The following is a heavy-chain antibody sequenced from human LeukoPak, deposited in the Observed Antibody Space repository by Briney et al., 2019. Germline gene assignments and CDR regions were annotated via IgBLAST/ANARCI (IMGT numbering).Heavy chain of an antibody. CDR3: ARGDEYSSSYPD. Sequence: PGGSLRLSCAASGFTFSSYSMNWVRQAPGKGLEWVSSISSSSSYIYYADSVKGRVTISRDNAKNSLYLQMNSLRAEDTAVYYCARGDEYSSSYPDWGQGTLVTVSS. CDR2: ISSSSSYI. J-gene: IGHJ4*02. D-gene: IGHD6-13*01. CDR1: GFTFSSYS. V-gene: IGHV3-21*01.